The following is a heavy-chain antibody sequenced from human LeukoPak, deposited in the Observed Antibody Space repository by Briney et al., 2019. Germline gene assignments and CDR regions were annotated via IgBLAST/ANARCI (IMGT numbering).Heavy chain of an antibody. V-gene: IGHV3-30-3*01. CDR3: AKEPTVTY. Sequence: GRSLRLSCAASGFTFSSYAMHWVRQAPGKGLEWVAVISYDGSNKYYADSVKGRFTISRDNSKNTLYLQMNSLRAEDTAVYYCAKEPTVTYWGQGTLVTVSS. CDR2: ISYDGSNK. CDR1: GFTFSSYA. J-gene: IGHJ4*02. D-gene: IGHD4-17*01.